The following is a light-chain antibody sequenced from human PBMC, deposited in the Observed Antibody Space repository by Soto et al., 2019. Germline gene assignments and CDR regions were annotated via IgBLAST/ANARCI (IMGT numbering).Light chain of an antibody. J-gene: IGKJ5*01. CDR3: QQDGSAPVT. CDR2: GAS. CDR1: QSVSSRY. Sequence: EIVLTQSPGTLSLSPGERATLSCSARQSVSSRYFAWDQQKPGQAPRLLIYGASSRRGTGISDRFSGSGSGRDVTLTISRLEPEDLAVYYCQQDGSAPVTFGHGTRLEIK. V-gene: IGKV3-20*01.